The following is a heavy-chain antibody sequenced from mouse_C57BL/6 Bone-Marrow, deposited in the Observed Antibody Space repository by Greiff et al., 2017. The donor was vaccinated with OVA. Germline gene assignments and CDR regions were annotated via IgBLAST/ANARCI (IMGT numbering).Heavy chain of an antibody. J-gene: IGHJ1*03. D-gene: IGHD2-1*01. CDR3: TRSCNYAWYFDV. V-gene: IGHV1-5*01. CDR2: IYPGNSDT. CDR1: GYTFTSYW. Sequence: EVQLQQSGTVLARPGASVKMSCKTSGYTFTSYWMHWVKQRPGQGLEWIGAIYPGNSDTSYNQKFKGKAKLTAVTSASTAYMELSSLTNEDSAVYYCTRSCNYAWYFDVWGTGTTVTVSS.